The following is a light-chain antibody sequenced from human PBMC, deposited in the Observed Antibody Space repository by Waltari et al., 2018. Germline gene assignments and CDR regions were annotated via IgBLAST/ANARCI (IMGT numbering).Light chain of an antibody. Sequence: QSVLTQPPSASVTPGQRVTISCSVTSSNNGRNSVNWYQQLPGMAPKLLIYSSRQRPSGVPDRFSASKSGTSATLAISGPQSEDEADYYCAAWDDSLTLVVFGGGTKLTVL. CDR3: AAWDDSLTLVV. CDR2: SSR. CDR1: SSNNGRNS. V-gene: IGLV1-44*01. J-gene: IGLJ2*01.